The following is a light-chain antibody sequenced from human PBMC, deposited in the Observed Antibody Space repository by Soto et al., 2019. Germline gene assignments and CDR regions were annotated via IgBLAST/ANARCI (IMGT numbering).Light chain of an antibody. Sequence: DIQKTQSPSTLSASVGDRVTITCRASQSISSWLAWYQQKPGKAPKLLIYDASSLESGVPSRFSGSGSGTEFTLTISSLXPDDFATYYCQQYNSYSWTFGQGTK. CDR3: QQYNSYSWT. CDR2: DAS. J-gene: IGKJ1*01. V-gene: IGKV1-5*01. CDR1: QSISSW.